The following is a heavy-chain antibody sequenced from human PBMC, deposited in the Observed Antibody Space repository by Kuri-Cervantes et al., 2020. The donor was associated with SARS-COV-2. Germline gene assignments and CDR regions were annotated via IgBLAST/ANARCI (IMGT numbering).Heavy chain of an antibody. D-gene: IGHD2-2*01. Sequence: GSLRLSCAASGFTFSSYGMHWVRQPPGKGLEFIGYIYYNGNGYNPSLESRVTMSLDTSRNQFSLRLTSVTPADTAVYYCARATSFTSIYYYFDSWGQGNLVTVSS. J-gene: IGHJ4*02. CDR3: ARATSFTSIYYYFDS. V-gene: IGHV4-59*01. CDR1: GFTFSSYG. CDR2: IYYNGNG.